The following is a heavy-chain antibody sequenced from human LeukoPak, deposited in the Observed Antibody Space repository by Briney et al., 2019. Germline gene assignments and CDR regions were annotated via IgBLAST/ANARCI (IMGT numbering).Heavy chain of an antibody. CDR2: FNPEDGET. CDR3: ATTYLRYYYGSGSYFDL. D-gene: IGHD3-10*01. V-gene: IGHV1-24*01. Sequence: GASVTVSCKVSGYTLTELSMHWVRQAPGKGLEWMGGFNPEDGETIYAQNFQGRVTMTEDTSTDTAYMELSSLRSEDTAVYYCATTYLRYYYGSGSYFDLWGRGTLVTVSS. J-gene: IGHJ2*01. CDR1: GYTLTELS.